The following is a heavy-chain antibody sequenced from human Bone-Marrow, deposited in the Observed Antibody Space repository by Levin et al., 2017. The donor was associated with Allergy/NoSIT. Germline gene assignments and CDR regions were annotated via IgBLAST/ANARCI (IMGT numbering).Heavy chain of an antibody. V-gene: IGHV6-1*01. D-gene: IGHD2/OR15-2a*01. CDR3: ARGKYSGFDM. CDR2: TYYRSRWFN. Sequence: SQTLSLTCAISGDRVSSNSVAWNWIRQSPSRGLEWLGRTYYRSRWFNDYAVSVKSRITINPDTSKNQFSLQLNSVTPEDTAVYYCARGKYSGFDMWGQGTMVTVSS. CDR1: GDRVSSNSVA. J-gene: IGHJ3*02.